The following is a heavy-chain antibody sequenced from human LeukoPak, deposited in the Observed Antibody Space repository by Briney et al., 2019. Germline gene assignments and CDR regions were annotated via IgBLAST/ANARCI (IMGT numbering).Heavy chain of an antibody. Sequence: SQTLSLTCTVSGGSISSGSYYWSWIRQPAGKGLEWIGRIYTSGSTNYNPSLKSRVTISVDTSMSQFSLKLTSVTAADTAVYYCARGVYGSGSYYNAPSDYYYYMDVWGKGTTVTISS. CDR1: GGSISSGSYY. V-gene: IGHV4-61*02. J-gene: IGHJ6*03. CDR3: ARGVYGSGSYYNAPSDYYYYMDV. CDR2: IYTSGST. D-gene: IGHD3-10*01.